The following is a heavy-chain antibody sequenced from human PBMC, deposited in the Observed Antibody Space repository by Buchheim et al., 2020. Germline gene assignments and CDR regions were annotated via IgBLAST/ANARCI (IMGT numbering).Heavy chain of an antibody. CDR2: INSDGSST. V-gene: IGHV3-74*02. J-gene: IGHJ6*03. CDR1: GFTFSSYW. CDR3: ARVVIVVVPAASTSSYYYYYYMDV. Sequence: EVQLVESGGGLVQPGGSLRLSCAASGFTFSSYWMHWVRQAPGKGLVWVSRINSDGSSTSYADSVKGRFTISRDNAKNTLYLQMNSLRSDDTAVYYCARVVIVVVPAASTSSYYYYYYMDVWGKGTT. D-gene: IGHD2-2*01.